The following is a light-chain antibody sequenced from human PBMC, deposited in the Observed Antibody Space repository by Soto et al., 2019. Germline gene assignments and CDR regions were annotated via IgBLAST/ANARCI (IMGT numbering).Light chain of an antibody. CDR1: SGHSSYI. J-gene: IGLJ2*01. CDR2: LEGSGSY. CDR3: ETWDINTHVV. Sequence: QSVLTQSSSASASLGSSVKLTCTLSSGHSSYIIAWHQQQPGKAPRYLMNLEGSGSYNKGSGVPDRFSGSSSGADRYLTISNLQFEDEADYYCETWDINTHVVFGGGTKLTFL. V-gene: IGLV4-60*02.